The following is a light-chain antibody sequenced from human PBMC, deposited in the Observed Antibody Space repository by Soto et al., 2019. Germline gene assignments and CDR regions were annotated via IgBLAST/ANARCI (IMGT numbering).Light chain of an antibody. CDR1: RSDIGNNY. CDR2: ETN. CDR3: GTWDSSLSADV. V-gene: IGLV1-51*02. J-gene: IGLJ1*01. Sequence: QSVLTQPPSVCAAPGLKVTISCSGSRSDIGNNYVSWYQHLPGTAPNLLIFETNRRPSGIPDRFSGSKSGTSATLGITGLQTGDEADYYCGTWDSSLSADVFGTGTKVTVL.